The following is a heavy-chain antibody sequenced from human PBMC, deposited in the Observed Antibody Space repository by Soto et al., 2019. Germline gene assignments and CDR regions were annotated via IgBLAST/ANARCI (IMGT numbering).Heavy chain of an antibody. CDR2: ISGSGGST. V-gene: IGHV3-23*01. D-gene: IGHD3-3*01. CDR1: GFTFSSYA. J-gene: IGHJ4*02. CDR3: AKAHIPYYDFWSGYYPFDY. Sequence: GGSLRLSCAASGFTFSSYAMSWVRQAPGKGLEWVSAISGSGGSTYYADSVKGRFTISRDNSKNTLYLQMNSLRAEDTAVYYCAKAHIPYYDFWSGYYPFDYWGQGTLVTVSS.